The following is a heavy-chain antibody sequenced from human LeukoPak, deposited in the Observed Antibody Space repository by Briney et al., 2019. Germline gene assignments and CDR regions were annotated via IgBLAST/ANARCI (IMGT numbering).Heavy chain of an antibody. D-gene: IGHD3/OR15-3a*01. CDR2: IYYSGST. Sequence: SETLSLTCTVSGGSISSYYWSWIRQPPGKGLEWIGYIYYSGSTNYNPSLKSRVTISVDTSKNQFSLKLSSVTAADTAVYYCAGQFRTGYFDYWGQGTLVTVSS. CDR3: AGQFRTGYFDY. J-gene: IGHJ4*02. CDR1: GGSISSYY. V-gene: IGHV4-59*01.